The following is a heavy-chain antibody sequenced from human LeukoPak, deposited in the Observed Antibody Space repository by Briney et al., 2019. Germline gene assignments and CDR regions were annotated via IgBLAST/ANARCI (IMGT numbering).Heavy chain of an antibody. CDR1: GFTFSSYA. D-gene: IGHD3-10*01. CDR3: AKGGHFGSGPYSDS. V-gene: IGHV3-23*01. CDR2: VSGSGGST. J-gene: IGHJ1*01. Sequence: GGSLRLSCAASGFTFSSYAVSWVRQAPGKGLEWVSGVSGSGGSTYYADSVKGRFPISRDNPKSTLSLQLNSLRVEETAIYYCAKGGHFGSGPYSDSWGQGPPVPVSA.